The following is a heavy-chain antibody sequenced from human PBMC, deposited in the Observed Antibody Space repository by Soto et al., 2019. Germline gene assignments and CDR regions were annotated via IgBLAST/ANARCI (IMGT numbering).Heavy chain of an antibody. CDR1: GGSISSSSFY. CDR2: IHYSGTS. D-gene: IGHD2-15*01. J-gene: IGHJ4*02. Sequence: QLQLQESGPGLVKPSETLSLTCTVSGGSISSSSFYWVWIRQPPGKGLEWIGSIHYSGTSYYNPSLKSRVTISVDTSKSQFSLNLSSVTAADTAVYYCARLWWYAWDWGQGTLVTVSS. V-gene: IGHV4-39*01. CDR3: ARLWWYAWD.